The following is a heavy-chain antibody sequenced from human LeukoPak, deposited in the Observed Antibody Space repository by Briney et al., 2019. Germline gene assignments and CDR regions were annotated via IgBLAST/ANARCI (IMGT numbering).Heavy chain of an antibody. CDR1: GGSISSYY. J-gene: IGHJ4*02. CDR2: IYDSGST. D-gene: IGHD2-2*01. CDR3: ARKEGTI. Sequence: SETMSLTCTVSGGSISSYYWSWIRQPPGKGLEWIGYIYDSGSTNYNPSLKSRVTMSIDTSKNQFSLRLTSVTAADTAVYYCARKEGTIWGQGTLVTVSS. V-gene: IGHV4-59*01.